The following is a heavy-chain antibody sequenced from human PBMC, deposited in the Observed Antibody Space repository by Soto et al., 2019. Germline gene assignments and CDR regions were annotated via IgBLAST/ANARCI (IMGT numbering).Heavy chain of an antibody. CDR2: IVVGSGNT. CDR3: AAEKKHSSGWYFGMSG. D-gene: IGHD6-19*01. Sequence: SVKVSYKASGFTFTSSAVQWVRQARGQRLEWIGWIVVGSGNTNYAQKFQERVTITRDMSTSTAYMELSSLRSEDTAVYYCAAEKKHSSGWYFGMSGWGQGTLVTVSS. J-gene: IGHJ4*02. CDR1: GFTFTSSA. V-gene: IGHV1-58*01.